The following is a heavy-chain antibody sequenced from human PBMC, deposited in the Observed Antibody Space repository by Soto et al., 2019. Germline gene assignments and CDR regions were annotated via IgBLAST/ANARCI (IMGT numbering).Heavy chain of an antibody. D-gene: IGHD6-19*01. J-gene: IGHJ4*02. CDR3: AKDRSSGYLKLFDS. V-gene: IGHV3-30*18. CDR2: ISYDGSNK. CDR1: GFTFSSYG. Sequence: QVQLVESGGGVVQPGRSLRLSCAASGFTFSSYGMHWVRQAPGKGLEWVAVISYDGSNKYYADSVKGRFTISRDNSKNTLYLQMNRLRAEDTAVYYWAKDRSSGYLKLFDSWGQGTLVTVSS.